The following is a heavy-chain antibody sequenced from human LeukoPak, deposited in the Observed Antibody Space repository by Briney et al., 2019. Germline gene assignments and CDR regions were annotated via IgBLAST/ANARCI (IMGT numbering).Heavy chain of an antibody. J-gene: IGHJ6*03. CDR1: GFTFSNSE. CDR2: ITSDGRTI. CDR3: ARNYYYYMDV. Sequence: GGSLRLSCAASGFTFSNSEMKWVRQAPGKGLEWVSSITSDGRTIYYADSVKGRFTISRDNAKNSLYLQMNSLRAEDTAVYSCARNYYYYMDVWGKGTTVIVSS. V-gene: IGHV3-48*03.